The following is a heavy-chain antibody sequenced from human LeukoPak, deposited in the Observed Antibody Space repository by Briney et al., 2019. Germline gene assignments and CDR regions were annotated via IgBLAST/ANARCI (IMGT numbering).Heavy chain of an antibody. D-gene: IGHD5-18*01. V-gene: IGHV4-30-4*01. CDR3: ARRGYSYPVPRGMDV. CDR1: GASISSGDYY. Sequence: PSETLSLTCTVSGASISSGDYYWSWIRQPPGKGLEWIGYIYYSGSTYYNPSLKRRITISVDTSKNQFSLKLSSVTAADTAVYYCARRGYSYPVPRGMDVRGQGTTVTVSS. CDR2: IYYSGST. J-gene: IGHJ6*02.